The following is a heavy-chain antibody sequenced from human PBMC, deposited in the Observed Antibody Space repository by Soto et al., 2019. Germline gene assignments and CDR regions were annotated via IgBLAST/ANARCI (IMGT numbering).Heavy chain of an antibody. CDR3: ARPRSSSRNYYGMDV. CDR1: GYSFSNYW. CDR2: IYPGDSDT. D-gene: IGHD6-13*01. J-gene: IGHJ6*02. Sequence: GESLKISCKGSGYSFSNYWIGWVRQMPGKGLEWMGIIYPGDSDTRYSPSFQGQVTISADKSISTAYLQWSSLKAPDTAMYYCARPRSSSRNYYGMDVWGQGTTVTVSS. V-gene: IGHV5-51*01.